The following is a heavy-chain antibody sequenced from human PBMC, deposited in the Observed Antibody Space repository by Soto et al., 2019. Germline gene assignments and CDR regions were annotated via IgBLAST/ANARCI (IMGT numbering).Heavy chain of an antibody. V-gene: IGHV4-4*02. Sequence: SETLSLTCAVSGASITSANWWTWVRQPPGKGLEWIGEILHDGSTYSNPPLKSRVSMSVDKTRNLFSLKLSSVTAADTAVYYCATYYYGMDVWGQGTAVTVSS. CDR3: ATYYYGMDV. CDR2: ILHDGST. J-gene: IGHJ6*02. CDR1: GASITSANW.